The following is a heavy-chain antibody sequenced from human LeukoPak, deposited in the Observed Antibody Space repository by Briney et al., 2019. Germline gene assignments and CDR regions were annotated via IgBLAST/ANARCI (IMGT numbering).Heavy chain of an antibody. CDR2: INPNSGGT. Sequence: GASVKVSCKASGYTFTVYSMHWVRHAPGQGLEWMGWINPNSGGTNYAQNFQGRVTMTRDTSISTAYMELSRLRSDGTAVYDCARGGAIVVVPAGKGGSSQPKYNWFDPWGQGTLVTVSS. CDR1: GYTFTVYS. D-gene: IGHD2-2*01. J-gene: IGHJ5*02. CDR3: ARGGAIVVVPAGKGGSSQPKYNWFDP. V-gene: IGHV1-2*02.